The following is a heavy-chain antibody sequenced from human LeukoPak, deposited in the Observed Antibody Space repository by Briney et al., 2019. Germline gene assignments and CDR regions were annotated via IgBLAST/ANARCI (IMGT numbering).Heavy chain of an antibody. J-gene: IGHJ4*02. CDR3: ARVDTAMGYYFDY. CDR2: IYHSRST. D-gene: IGHD5-18*01. V-gene: IGHV4-30-2*01. Sequence: SETLSLTCAVSGGSISSGGYSWSWIRQPPGKGLEWIGYIYHSRSTYYNPSLKSRVTISVDRSKNQFSLKLSSVTAADTAVYYCARVDTAMGYYFDYWGQGTLVIVSS. CDR1: GGSISSGGYS.